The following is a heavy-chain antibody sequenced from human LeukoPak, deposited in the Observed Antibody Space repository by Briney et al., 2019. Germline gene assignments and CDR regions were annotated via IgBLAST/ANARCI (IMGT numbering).Heavy chain of an antibody. Sequence: ASVKVSCKVSGYTLTELSMHWVRQAPGKGLEWMGGFDPEDGETIYAQKFQGRVTMTEDTSTDTAYMELSSLRSEDTAVYYCANMNPRDVWGSYRTRYFDYWGQGTLVTVSS. V-gene: IGHV1-24*01. D-gene: IGHD3-16*02. CDR2: FDPEDGET. CDR3: ANMNPRDVWGSYRTRYFDY. J-gene: IGHJ4*02. CDR1: GYTLTELS.